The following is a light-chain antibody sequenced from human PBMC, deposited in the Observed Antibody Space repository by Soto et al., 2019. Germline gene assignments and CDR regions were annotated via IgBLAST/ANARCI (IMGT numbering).Light chain of an antibody. CDR3: QQYDSYSLYT. V-gene: IGKV1-5*03. CDR1: QTISSS. CDR2: KAS. Sequence: DIQMTQFPPTLSASIGDRVTITCRASQTISSSLAWYQQKPGKATKLLIYKASTLETGVPSRFSGSGSGTEFTLTISSLQPDDFATYYRQQYDSYSLYTFGQGTRLEIK. J-gene: IGKJ2*01.